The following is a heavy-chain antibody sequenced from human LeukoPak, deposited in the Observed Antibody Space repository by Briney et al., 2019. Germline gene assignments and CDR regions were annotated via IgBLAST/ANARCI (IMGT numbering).Heavy chain of an antibody. CDR2: MNPISGNT. D-gene: IGHD5-18*01. CDR3: ARGPPIRGYRYGYDTGYYYSYSMDV. V-gene: IGHV1-8*01. CDR1: GYTFTSYD. Sequence: TVKLSCKASGYTFTSYDTNWAPHATGQGLEWMGWMNPISGNTGHTQKFQGRVTMTRDTSISTAYMELSSLRSEDTAVYYCARGPPIRGYRYGYDTGYYYSYSMDVWGKGTTVTISS. J-gene: IGHJ6*03.